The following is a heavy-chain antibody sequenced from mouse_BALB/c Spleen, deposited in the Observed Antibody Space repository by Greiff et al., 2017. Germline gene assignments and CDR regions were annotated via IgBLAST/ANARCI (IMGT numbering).Heavy chain of an antibody. D-gene: IGHD1-1*01. CDR3: ARGDYYGSSPNYFDY. CDR2: IDPFNGGT. Sequence: EVKLQESGPELMKPGASVKISCKASGYSFTSYYMHWVKQSHGKSLEWIGYIDPFNGGTSYNQKFKGKATLTVDKSSSTAYMHLSSLTSEDSAVYYCARGDYYGSSPNYFDYWGQGTTLTGSS. CDR1: GYSFTSYY. J-gene: IGHJ2*01. V-gene: IGHV1S135*01.